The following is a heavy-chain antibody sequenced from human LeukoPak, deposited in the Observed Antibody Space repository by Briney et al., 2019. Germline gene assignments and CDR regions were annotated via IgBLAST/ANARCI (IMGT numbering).Heavy chain of an antibody. V-gene: IGHV4-59*01. CDR1: GGSISSYY. CDR3: ATRRIAVAAPFDF. CDR2: IYYSGST. Sequence: PSETLSLTCTVSGGSISSYYWGWIRQPPGKGLEWIGYIYYSGSTKYNPSLKSRVTISVDTCKKQFSLKVSSVIAADTAVYYCATRRIAVAAPFDFWGQGTLVTVSS. D-gene: IGHD6-19*01. J-gene: IGHJ4*02.